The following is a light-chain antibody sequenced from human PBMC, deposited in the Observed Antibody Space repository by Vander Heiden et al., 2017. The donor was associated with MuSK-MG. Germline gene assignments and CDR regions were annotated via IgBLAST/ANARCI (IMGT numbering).Light chain of an antibody. J-gene: IGKJ4*01. CDR2: DAS. Sequence: EIVLTQSPATLSLSPGERATLSCRASQSVSSYLAWYQQKPGQAPRLLIYDASNRATRIPARFSGSGSGTDFTLTISSLEPEDFAVYYCQQRSNVLTFGGGTKVEIK. V-gene: IGKV3-11*01. CDR3: QQRSNVLT. CDR1: QSVSSY.